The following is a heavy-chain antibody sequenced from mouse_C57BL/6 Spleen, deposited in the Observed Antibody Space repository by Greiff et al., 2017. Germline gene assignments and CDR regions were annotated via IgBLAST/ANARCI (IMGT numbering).Heavy chain of an antibody. Sequence: EVKLVESGGGLVKPGGSLKLSCAASGFTFSDYGMHWVRQAPEKGLEWVAYISSGSSTIYYADTVKGRFTISRDNAKNTLCLQMTSLRSEDTAMYYCARPGYYYGSSYAMDYWGQGTSVTVSS. V-gene: IGHV5-17*01. CDR2: ISSGSSTI. CDR1: GFTFSDYG. D-gene: IGHD1-1*01. CDR3: ARPGYYYGSSYAMDY. J-gene: IGHJ4*01.